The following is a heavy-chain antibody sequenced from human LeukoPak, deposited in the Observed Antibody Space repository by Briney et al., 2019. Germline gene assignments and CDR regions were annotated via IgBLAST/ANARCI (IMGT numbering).Heavy chain of an antibody. V-gene: IGHV3-7*01. Sequence: PGGSLRLSCAASGFTFSSYWMSWVRQAPGKGLEWVANIKQDGSEKYYVDSVEGRFTISRDNAKNSLYLQMNSLRAEDTAVYYCARDQRYFDWGYFDYWGQGTLVTVSS. CDR3: ARDQRYFDWGYFDY. CDR1: GFTFSSYW. J-gene: IGHJ4*02. CDR2: IKQDGSEK. D-gene: IGHD3-9*01.